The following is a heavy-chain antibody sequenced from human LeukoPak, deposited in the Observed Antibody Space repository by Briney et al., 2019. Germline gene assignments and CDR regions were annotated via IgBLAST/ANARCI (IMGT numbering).Heavy chain of an antibody. Sequence: SETLSLTCTVSGGSISSYYWSWIRQPPGKGLEWIGYIYYSGSTNYNPSLKSRVTISVDTSENQFSLKLSSVTAADTAVYYCARDKGTTVTNYGMDVWGKGTTVTVSS. D-gene: IGHD4-17*01. CDR3: ARDKGTTVTNYGMDV. V-gene: IGHV4-59*01. CDR2: IYYSGST. CDR1: GGSISSYY. J-gene: IGHJ6*04.